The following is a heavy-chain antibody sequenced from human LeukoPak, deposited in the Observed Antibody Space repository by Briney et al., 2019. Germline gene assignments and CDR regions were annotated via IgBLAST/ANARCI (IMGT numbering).Heavy chain of an antibody. D-gene: IGHD6-6*01. CDR2: INHSGST. CDR1: GGSFSGYY. V-gene: IGHV4-34*01. Sequence: SETLSLTCAVYGGSFSGYYWSWIRQPPGKGLEWIGEINHSGSTNYNPSLKSRVTISVDTSKNQFSLKLSSVTAADTAVYYCARVRRCSSSLYYYYYYGMDVWGQGTTVTVSS. CDR3: ARVRRCSSSLYYYYYYGMDV. J-gene: IGHJ6*02.